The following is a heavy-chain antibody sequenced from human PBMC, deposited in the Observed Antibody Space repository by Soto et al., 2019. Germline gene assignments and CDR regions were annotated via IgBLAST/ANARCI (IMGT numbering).Heavy chain of an antibody. Sequence: PGGSLRLFCAASDFSFSDHYMSWIRQAPAKGLEWVSYISPASSTIYYADSVKGRFTISRDNAKNSLYLQMNSLRADDTAVYYCARGMTASNIIYYFDYWGQGTLVTVSS. CDR1: DFSFSDHY. V-gene: IGHV3-11*01. J-gene: IGHJ4*02. D-gene: IGHD2-21*01. CDR2: ISPASSTI. CDR3: ARGMTASNIIYYFDY.